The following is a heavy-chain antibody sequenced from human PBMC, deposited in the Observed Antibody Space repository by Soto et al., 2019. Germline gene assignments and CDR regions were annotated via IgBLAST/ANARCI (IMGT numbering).Heavy chain of an antibody. D-gene: IGHD2-15*01. Sequence: GGSLRLSCVASGFTFSRYAMNWVRQAPGNGLEWVSGISANGDNTNYADSVKGRFSISRDNSKNTVHLQMNSLRAEDTAVFYCATTNTPDCSGGACYYFDYWGQGTLVTVSS. V-gene: IGHV3-23*01. CDR2: ISANGDNT. CDR1: GFTFSRYA. CDR3: ATTNTPDCSGGACYYFDY. J-gene: IGHJ4*02.